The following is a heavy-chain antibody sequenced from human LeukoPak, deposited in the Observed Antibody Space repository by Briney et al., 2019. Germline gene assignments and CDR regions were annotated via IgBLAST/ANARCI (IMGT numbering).Heavy chain of an antibody. Sequence: SETLSLTCTVSGGSISSYYWSWIRQPAGKGLEWIGRIYTSGGTNYNPSLKSRVTMSVDTSKNQFSLKLSSVTAADTAVYYCARESSSSWAVDYWGQGTLVTVSS. CDR3: ARESSSSWAVDY. CDR2: IYTSGGT. V-gene: IGHV4-4*07. D-gene: IGHD6-13*01. CDR1: GGSISSYY. J-gene: IGHJ4*02.